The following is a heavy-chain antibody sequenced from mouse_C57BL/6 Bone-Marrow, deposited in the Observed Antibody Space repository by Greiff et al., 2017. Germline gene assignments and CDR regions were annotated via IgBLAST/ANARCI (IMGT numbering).Heavy chain of an antibody. CDR2: IYPGDGDT. D-gene: IGHD1-1*01. CDR1: GYAFSSYW. V-gene: IGHV1-80*01. CDR3: ARSGSSYTDY. Sequence: VKLKESGAELVKPGASVKISCKASGYAFSSYWMNWVKQRPGKGLEWIGQIYPGDGDTNYNGKFKGKATLTADKSSSTAYMQLSSLTSEDSAVYFCARSGSSYTDYWGQGTTLTVSS. J-gene: IGHJ2*01.